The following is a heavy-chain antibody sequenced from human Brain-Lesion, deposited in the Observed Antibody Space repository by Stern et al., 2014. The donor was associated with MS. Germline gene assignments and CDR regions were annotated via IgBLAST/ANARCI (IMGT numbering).Heavy chain of an antibody. Sequence: QMQLQESGPGLVKPSETLSLTCTVSGGSISSSTYYWAWIRQPPGKGLEWIGNIYYSGFTYYNPSLKSRVTISVDMSKTQFSLKLSSVTAADTAIYYCARHDSVPRTSQLYSARDRGPGYFDYWGQGTLVTVSS. CDR2: IYYSGFT. CDR3: ARHDSVPRTSQLYSARDRGPGYFDY. D-gene: IGHD1-26*01. J-gene: IGHJ4*02. V-gene: IGHV4-39*01. CDR1: GGSISSSTYY.